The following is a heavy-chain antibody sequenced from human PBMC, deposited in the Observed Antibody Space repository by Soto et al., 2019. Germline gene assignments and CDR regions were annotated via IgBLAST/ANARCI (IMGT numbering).Heavy chain of an antibody. J-gene: IGHJ4*02. D-gene: IGHD6-19*01. CDR1: GFTFSNVW. Sequence: EVQLVESGGGLVKPGGSLRLSCAASGFTFSNVWMNWVRQAPGKGLEWVGRIKSKTDGGTTDYAAPVKGRFTISRDDSKNTLYLQMNSLKTEYTAVYYCPPLALKYSSGWYEFSDWGQGTLVTVSS. CDR2: IKSKTDGGTT. V-gene: IGHV3-15*07. CDR3: PPLALKYSSGWYEFSD.